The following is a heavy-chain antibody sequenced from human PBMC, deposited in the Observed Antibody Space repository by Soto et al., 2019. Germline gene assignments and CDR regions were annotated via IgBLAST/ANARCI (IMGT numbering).Heavy chain of an antibody. V-gene: IGHV4-30-4*01. Sequence: SETLSLTCTVSGGSISSGDYYWSWIRQPPGKGLEWIGYIYYSGSTHYNPSLKSRVTISVDTSKNQFSLKLSSVTAADTAVYYCARVGCSSTSCYTGYYYYGMDVWGQGTTVTVSS. CDR2: IYYSGST. CDR1: GGSISSGDYY. D-gene: IGHD2-2*02. CDR3: ARVGCSSTSCYTGYYYYGMDV. J-gene: IGHJ6*02.